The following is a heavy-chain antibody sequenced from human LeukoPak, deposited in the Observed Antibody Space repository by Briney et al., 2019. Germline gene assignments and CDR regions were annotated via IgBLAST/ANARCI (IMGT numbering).Heavy chain of an antibody. D-gene: IGHD6-13*01. CDR1: GFTFSTYN. J-gene: IGHJ4*02. Sequence: QAGESLRLSCAASGFTFSTYNMNWVRQAPGKGLEWVSYISSSSSLVHSADSVKGRFTVSRDNAKNSLYLQMYSLRAEDTAVYYCARDSAATGTIDYWGPGTLVTVSS. CDR3: ARDSAATGTIDY. CDR2: ISSSSSLV. V-gene: IGHV3-48*04.